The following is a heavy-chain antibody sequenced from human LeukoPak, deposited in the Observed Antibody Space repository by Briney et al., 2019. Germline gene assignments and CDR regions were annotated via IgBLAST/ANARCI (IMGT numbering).Heavy chain of an antibody. V-gene: IGHV1-8*01. CDR3: ARGCRGTRRYYYHMDV. Sequence: ASVKVSCKASGYTFTSYDINWVRQATGQGLEWMGWMNPNSGNTGYAQKFQGRVTMTRNTSISTAYMELSSLRSEDTAVYYCARGCRGTRRYYYHMDVWGKGTTVTVSS. CDR2: MNPNSGNT. D-gene: IGHD1-26*01. J-gene: IGHJ6*03. CDR1: GYTFTSYD.